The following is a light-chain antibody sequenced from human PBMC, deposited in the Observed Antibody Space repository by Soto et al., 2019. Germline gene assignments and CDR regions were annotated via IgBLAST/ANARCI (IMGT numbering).Light chain of an antibody. CDR1: QSVSSK. CDR2: GAS. J-gene: IGKJ1*01. CDR3: QQYSNWPQT. Sequence: EIVMTQSPATLSVSPGERATLSCRASQSVSSKLAWYQQKPGHAPRLLIYGASTRATGIPARFSGSGSGTEFTLTISSLQSEDFAVYYCQQYSNWPQTFGQGTKVET. V-gene: IGKV3-15*01.